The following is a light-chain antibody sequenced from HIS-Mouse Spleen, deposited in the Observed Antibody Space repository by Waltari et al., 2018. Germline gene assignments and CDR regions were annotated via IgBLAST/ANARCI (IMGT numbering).Light chain of an antibody. CDR2: RNN. Sequence: QSVLTQPPSASGTPGQRVTISCSGSSSNIGSNYVYWYQKLPGTAPKLLIYRNNPRPSGGPGGSPGSKSGTSASLAISWLRSEDEADYYCAAWDDSLSGVFGGGTKLTVL. CDR3: AAWDDSLSGV. CDR1: SSNIGSNY. J-gene: IGLJ2*01. V-gene: IGLV1-47*01.